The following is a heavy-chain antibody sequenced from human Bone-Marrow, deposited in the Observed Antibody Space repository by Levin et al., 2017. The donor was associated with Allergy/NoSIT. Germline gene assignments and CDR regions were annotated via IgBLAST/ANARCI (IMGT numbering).Heavy chain of an antibody. Sequence: GGSLRLSCAASGFSFSSYAMSWVRQAPGKGLEWVSAISGGGGSTYYADAVKGRFTISRDNFKNTLYLQMNSLRVEDTALYYCAKAHIVVIPASIRSFDYWGQGTLVTVSS. V-gene: IGHV3-23*01. CDR2: ISGGGGST. CDR3: AKAHIVVIPASIRSFDY. CDR1: GFSFSSYA. D-gene: IGHD2-2*01. J-gene: IGHJ4*02.